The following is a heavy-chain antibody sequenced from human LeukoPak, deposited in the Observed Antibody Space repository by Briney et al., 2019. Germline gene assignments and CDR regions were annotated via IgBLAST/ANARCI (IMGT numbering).Heavy chain of an antibody. CDR3: ARRGYYYGSGSYYNDAFDI. D-gene: IGHD3-10*01. V-gene: IGHV5-51*01. Sequence: GESLKISCKGSGYSFTSYWIGWVRQMPGKGLEWMGIIYPGDSDTRYSPSFQGQVTIAADKSISTAYLQWSSLKASDTSMYYCARRGYYYGSGSYYNDAFDIWGQGTMVTVSS. J-gene: IGHJ3*02. CDR1: GYSFTSYW. CDR2: IYPGDSDT.